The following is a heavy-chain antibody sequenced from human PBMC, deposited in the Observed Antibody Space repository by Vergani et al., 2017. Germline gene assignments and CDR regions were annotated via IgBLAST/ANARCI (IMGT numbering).Heavy chain of an antibody. D-gene: IGHD3-22*01. CDR3: ARGLGTYYDSSGYSR. J-gene: IGHJ4*02. V-gene: IGHV3-48*04. CDR2: ISSSSSTI. Sequence: EVQLVESGGGLVQPGGSLRLSCAASGFTFSSYSMNWVRQAPGKGLEWVSYISSSSSTIYYADSVKGRFTISRDNAKNSLYLQMNSLRAEDTAVYYCARGLGTYYDSSGYSRWGQGTLVTVSS. CDR1: GFTFSSYS.